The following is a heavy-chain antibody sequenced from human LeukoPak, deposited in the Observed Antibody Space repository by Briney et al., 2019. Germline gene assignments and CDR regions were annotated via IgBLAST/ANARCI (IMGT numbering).Heavy chain of an antibody. D-gene: IGHD6-13*01. Sequence: ASVKVSCKASGFTFTSSAVQWVRQARGQRLEWIGWIVVGSGNTNYAQKFQERVTITRDMSTSTAYMELSSLRSEDTAVYYCAAGAPLYSSSWLNAFDYWGQGTLVTVSS. J-gene: IGHJ4*02. CDR3: AAGAPLYSSSWLNAFDY. CDR1: GFTFTSSA. V-gene: IGHV1-58*01. CDR2: IVVGSGNT.